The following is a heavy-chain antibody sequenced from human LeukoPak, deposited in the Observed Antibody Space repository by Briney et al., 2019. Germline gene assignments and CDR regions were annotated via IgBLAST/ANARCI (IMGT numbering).Heavy chain of an antibody. J-gene: IGHJ4*02. D-gene: IGHD3-10*01. Sequence: SETLSLTCAVSGGPYSGYFWSWIRQPPGKGLEWIGEIHNSGTTNYNPSLNSRVTISEDTSKNQIYLNLRSVTAADTAVYYCARRYYYNLGSFPFDFWGQGTLVTVSS. CDR3: ARRYYYNLGSFPFDF. CDR2: IHNSGTT. V-gene: IGHV4-34*01. CDR1: GGPYSGYF.